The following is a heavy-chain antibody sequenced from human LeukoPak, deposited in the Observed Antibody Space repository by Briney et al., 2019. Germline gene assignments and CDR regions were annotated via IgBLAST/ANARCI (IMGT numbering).Heavy chain of an antibody. D-gene: IGHD2-2*02. J-gene: IGHJ4*02. Sequence: GGSLRLSCAASGFTVSNYAMSWVRQAPGKGLEWVSAISGSGVSTYYADSVKGRFTISRDNSKNTLYLQMNSLRVEDTAAYYCANYISRIHFDYWGQGTLVTVSS. CDR1: GFTVSNYA. V-gene: IGHV3-23*01. CDR2: ISGSGVST. CDR3: ANYISRIHFDY.